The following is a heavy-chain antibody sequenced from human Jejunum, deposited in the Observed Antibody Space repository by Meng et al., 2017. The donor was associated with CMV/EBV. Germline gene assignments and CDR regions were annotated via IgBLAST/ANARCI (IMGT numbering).Heavy chain of an antibody. J-gene: IGHJ4*03. D-gene: IGHD3-22*01. CDR2: FNPNGDVT. Sequence: QVRLGQAGAELKKPGASVKVACKASGYTFTNYFRHWLRQAPGQGLQWMGLFNPNGDVTTYSPRFQGRITLTGDTSTSTLYMELSSLTSDDTAVYYCAREMPMTCYFDQWGQGTLVTVSS. CDR1: GYTFTNYF. V-gene: IGHV1-46*01. CDR3: AREMPMTCYFDQ.